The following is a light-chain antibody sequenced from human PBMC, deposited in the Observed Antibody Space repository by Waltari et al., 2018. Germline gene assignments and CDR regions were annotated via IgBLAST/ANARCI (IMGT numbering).Light chain of an antibody. J-gene: IGKJ2*01. CDR3: QQYFGTPVT. V-gene: IGKV4-1*01. Sequence: DIVITQSPDSLAVSLGEKVTISCKSTQTVLYSDNNHYLGWYQQKPGQPPKVLIKWASTREPGVPDRFVGSGSGTDFTLTINSLQAEDVAVYYCQQYFGTPVTFGQGTRLEIK. CDR1: QTVLYSDNNHY. CDR2: WAS.